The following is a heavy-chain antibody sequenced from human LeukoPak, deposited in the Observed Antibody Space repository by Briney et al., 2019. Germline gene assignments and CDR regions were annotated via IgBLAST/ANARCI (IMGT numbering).Heavy chain of an antibody. V-gene: IGHV1-2*02. CDR3: ARDLAAKTSSWYGNGAANYFDY. CDR1: GYTFTSYG. Sequence: RASVKVSCKASGYTFTSYGISWVRQAPGQGLEWMGWINPNSGGTNYAQKFQGRVTMTRDTSISTAYMELSRLRSDDTAVYYCARDLAAKTSSWYGNGAANYFDYWGQGTLVTVSS. D-gene: IGHD6-13*01. CDR2: INPNSGGT. J-gene: IGHJ4*02.